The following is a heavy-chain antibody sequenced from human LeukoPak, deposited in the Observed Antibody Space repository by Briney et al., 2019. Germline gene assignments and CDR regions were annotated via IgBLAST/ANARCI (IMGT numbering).Heavy chain of an antibody. CDR3: ARVGDGLNDAFDI. J-gene: IGHJ3*02. V-gene: IGHV1-2*06. D-gene: IGHD5-24*01. CDR1: GYTFTGYY. CDR2: INPNSGGT. Sequence: ASVKVSCKASGYTFTGYYMNWVRQAPGQGLELMGRINPNSGGTNYAQKFQGRVTMTRDTSISTAYMELSRLRSDDTAVYYCARVGDGLNDAFDIWGQGTMVTVSS.